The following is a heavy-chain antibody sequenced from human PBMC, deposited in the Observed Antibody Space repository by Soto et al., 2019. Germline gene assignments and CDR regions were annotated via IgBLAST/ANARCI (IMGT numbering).Heavy chain of an antibody. J-gene: IGHJ3*02. CDR3: ARDMDYYDSSGPHDAFDI. CDR1: GGSISSGGYY. Sequence: PLEILSLTCTVSGGSISSGGYYWSWIRQHPGKGLEWIGYIYYSGSTYYNPSLKSRVTISVDTSKNQFSLKLSSVTAADTAVYYCARDMDYYDSSGPHDAFDIWGQGTMVTVSS. V-gene: IGHV4-31*03. D-gene: IGHD3-22*01. CDR2: IYYSGST.